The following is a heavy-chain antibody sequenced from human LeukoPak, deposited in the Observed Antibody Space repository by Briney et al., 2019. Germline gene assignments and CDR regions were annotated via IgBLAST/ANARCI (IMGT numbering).Heavy chain of an antibody. D-gene: IGHD3-16*02. CDR3: ARGLYDYVWGSYRPSKPFGY. Sequence: SETLSLTCAVYGGSFSGYYWSWIRLPPGKGLEWIGEINHSGSTNYNPSLKSRVTISVDTSKNQFSLKLSSVTAADTAVYYCARGLYDYVWGSYRPSKPFGYWGQGTLVTVSS. V-gene: IGHV4-34*01. CDR1: GGSFSGYY. CDR2: INHSGST. J-gene: IGHJ4*02.